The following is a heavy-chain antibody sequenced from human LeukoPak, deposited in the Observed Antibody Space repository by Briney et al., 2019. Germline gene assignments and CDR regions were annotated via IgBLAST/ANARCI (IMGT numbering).Heavy chain of an antibody. V-gene: IGHV4-34*01. D-gene: IGHD2-2*01. J-gene: IGHJ4*02. Sequence: SETLSLTCAVSGESFSYNYWTWVRQPPGKGLEWIGDINHSGRVNYRPSLKSRVTISADTSKSQFSLKLNAVTAADTAVYYCARGLGPMRPSLDYWGQGSLVTVSS. CDR3: ARGLGPMRPSLDY. CDR1: GESFSYNY. CDR2: INHSGRV.